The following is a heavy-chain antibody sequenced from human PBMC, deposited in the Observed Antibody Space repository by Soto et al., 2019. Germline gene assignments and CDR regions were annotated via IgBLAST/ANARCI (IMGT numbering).Heavy chain of an antibody. Sequence: SETLSLTCTVSGGSISGNYWSWIRQPPGKGLEWIAYTHYSAETNYNPSLKSRLTISLDTSANQFSLKLNSVTAADTAVYFCARNLKSGTYPLHFCGQGTLVTDS. V-gene: IGHV4-59*08. CDR3: ARNLKSGTYPLHF. CDR2: THYSAET. J-gene: IGHJ4*01. CDR1: GGSISGNY. D-gene: IGHD3-10*01.